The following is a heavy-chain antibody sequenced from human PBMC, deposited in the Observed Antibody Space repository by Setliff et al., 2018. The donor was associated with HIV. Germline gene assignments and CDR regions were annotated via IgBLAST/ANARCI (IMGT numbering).Heavy chain of an antibody. J-gene: IGHJ4*02. Sequence: SVKVSCKASGGAFSSYALSWVRQAPGQGLEWMGGIIPIFGTANYAQKFQGRVTITTDESTSTAYMELSSLRSEDTAVYYCATLDYYGSQTYNLALHYWGQGTLVTVSS. V-gene: IGHV1-69*05. CDR2: IIPIFGTA. D-gene: IGHD3-10*01. CDR1: GGAFSSYA. CDR3: ATLDYYGSQTYNLALHY.